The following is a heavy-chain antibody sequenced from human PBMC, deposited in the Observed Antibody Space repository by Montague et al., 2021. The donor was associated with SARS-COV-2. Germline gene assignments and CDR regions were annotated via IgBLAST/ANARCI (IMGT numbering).Heavy chain of an antibody. CDR3: AGDRGGYFYADDAFDL. CDR2: INQDGSVA. J-gene: IGHJ3*01. V-gene: IGHV3-7*03. CDR1: GFTFSNHW. D-gene: IGHD3-22*01. Sequence: SLRLSCAASGFTASGFTFSNHWMSWIRQAPGKGLEWVANINQDGSVASYVDSVNARFTITRYNDKSSLYLQMNSLGAEDEAVYYCAGDRGGYFYADDAFDLWGRGTMVIVSS.